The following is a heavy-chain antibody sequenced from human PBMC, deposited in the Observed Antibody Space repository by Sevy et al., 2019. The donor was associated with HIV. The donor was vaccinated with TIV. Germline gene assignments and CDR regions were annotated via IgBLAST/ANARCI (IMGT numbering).Heavy chain of an antibody. Sequence: GGSLRLSCAASGITFSSAWMSWVRLVPGKGLEWLGRIKSETDGGAADYAAAVKGRFTISRAESKETLYLQLNSLKTEDTAVYYCTTDLGFYSSKWGQGTLVTVSS. CDR3: TTDLGFYSSK. D-gene: IGHD4-4*01. CDR2: IKSETDGGAA. J-gene: IGHJ4*02. V-gene: IGHV3-15*01. CDR1: GITFSSAW.